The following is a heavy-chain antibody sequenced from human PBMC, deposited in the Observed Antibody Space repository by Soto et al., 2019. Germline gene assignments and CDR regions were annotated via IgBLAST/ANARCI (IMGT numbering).Heavy chain of an antibody. V-gene: IGHV3-13*01. CDR1: GFTFSSYD. CDR2: IGTAGDT. J-gene: IGHJ2*01. D-gene: IGHD2-2*01. CDR3: ARGFGVPSRPRSTGWYFDL. Sequence: GGSLRLSCAASGFTFSSYDMHWVRQATGKGLEWVSAIGTAGDTYYPGSVKGRFTISRENAKNSLYLQMNSLRAGDTAVYYCARGFGVPSRPRSTGWYFDLWGRGTLVTVSS.